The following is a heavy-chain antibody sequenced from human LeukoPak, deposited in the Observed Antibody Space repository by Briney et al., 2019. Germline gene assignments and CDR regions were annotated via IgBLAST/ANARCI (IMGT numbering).Heavy chain of an antibody. Sequence: SQTLSLTCTVSGVFISSGGYYWSWVRQHPGKGLEWIGYIYYSGSTYYNPSLKSRIAISVDTSQNHFSLKLSSVTAADTAVYYCASGRSGSWWDYWGQGTLVTVSS. CDR2: IYYSGST. J-gene: IGHJ4*02. CDR3: ASGRSGSWWDY. V-gene: IGHV4-31*03. D-gene: IGHD6-13*01. CDR1: GVFISSGGYY.